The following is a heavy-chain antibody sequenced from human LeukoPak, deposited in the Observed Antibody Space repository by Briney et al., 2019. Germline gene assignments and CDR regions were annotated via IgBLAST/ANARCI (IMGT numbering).Heavy chain of an antibody. V-gene: IGHV4-59*01. CDR1: GDSISSYY. J-gene: IGHJ4*02. Sequence: SETLSLTCTVSGDSISSYYWTWIRQPPGKGLEWIGYIYYSGSTNYNPSLKSRATISVDTSKNQFSLKLTSVTAADTAVYYCARDRTGWLAPDYWGQGILVTVSS. CDR2: IYYSGST. D-gene: IGHD6-19*01. CDR3: ARDRTGWLAPDY.